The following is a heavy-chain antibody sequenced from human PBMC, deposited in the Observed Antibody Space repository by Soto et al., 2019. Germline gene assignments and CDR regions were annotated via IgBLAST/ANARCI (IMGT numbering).Heavy chain of an antibody. D-gene: IGHD6-6*01. CDR2: IYYSGST. Sequence: PSETLSLTCTVSGGTISSTNHYWSWIRQPPGKGLEWIGYIYYSGSTYYNPSLKSRVTISVDTSKNQFSLKLSSVTAADTAVYYCARDSRAYSSSNDAFDIWGQGTMVTVSS. CDR1: GGTISSTNHY. J-gene: IGHJ3*02. V-gene: IGHV4-30-4*01. CDR3: ARDSRAYSSSNDAFDI.